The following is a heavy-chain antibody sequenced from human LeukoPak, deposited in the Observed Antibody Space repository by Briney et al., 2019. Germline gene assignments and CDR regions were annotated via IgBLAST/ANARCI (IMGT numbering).Heavy chain of an antibody. Sequence: GASVKVSCKASGYIFIAYYMHWVRQAPGQGLEWMGWINPNSGGTKYAQKFQGRVTMTRDTSISTAYMELSRLTSDDTAFYYCARSASNYGSGSYDRFDPWGQGTLVTVSS. CDR3: ARSASNYGSGSYDRFDP. V-gene: IGHV1-2*02. J-gene: IGHJ5*02. D-gene: IGHD3-10*01. CDR1: GYIFIAYY. CDR2: INPNSGGT.